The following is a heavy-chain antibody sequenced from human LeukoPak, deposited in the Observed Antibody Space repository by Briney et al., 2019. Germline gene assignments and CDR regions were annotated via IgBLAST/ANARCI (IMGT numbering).Heavy chain of an antibody. CDR1: GYTFTCYY. Sequence: ASVTVSCKASGYTFTCYYMHWVRQAPGQGLEWMGWINPNSGGTNYAQKFQGRVTMTRDTSISTAYMELSRLRSDDTAVYYCARSAGLKSTYYDYVWGSYRYPFDFDYWGQGTLVTVSS. D-gene: IGHD3-16*02. V-gene: IGHV1-2*02. CDR2: INPNSGGT. J-gene: IGHJ4*02. CDR3: ARSAGLKSTYYDYVWGSYRYPFDFDY.